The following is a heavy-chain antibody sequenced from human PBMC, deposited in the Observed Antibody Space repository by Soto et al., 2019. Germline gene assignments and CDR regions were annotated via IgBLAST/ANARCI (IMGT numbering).Heavy chain of an antibody. CDR2: IKIGDGNT. V-gene: IGHV1-3*04. Sequence: ASVKVSCKASGYTFTTYPMHWVRQAPGQSPEWMGWIKIGDGNTKYSQKFQGRATFTRDTSANTVYMELRSLRSEDSAIYYCARGSGVGTTYFDYWGQGTRVTVS. D-gene: IGHD1-1*01. CDR3: ARGSGVGTTYFDY. J-gene: IGHJ4*02. CDR1: GYTFTTYP.